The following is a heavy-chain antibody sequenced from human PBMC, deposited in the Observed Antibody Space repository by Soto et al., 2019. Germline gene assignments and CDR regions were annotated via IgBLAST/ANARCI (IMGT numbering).Heavy chain of an antibody. D-gene: IGHD1-26*01. J-gene: IGHJ4*02. V-gene: IGHV1-18*01. CDR2: ISAFNGKT. CDR3: ASFLQTKELPYFFDH. CDR1: CYTFPSYG. Sequence: QVQLVQSGAEVKKPGASVKVSCKASCYTFPSYGITWVRQAPGQGLEWMGWISAFNGKTNYPLKFQGSVTMTTATLTSTAYMELSRLRSDDTAVYYSASFLQTKELPYFFDHRGKGSLITVCS.